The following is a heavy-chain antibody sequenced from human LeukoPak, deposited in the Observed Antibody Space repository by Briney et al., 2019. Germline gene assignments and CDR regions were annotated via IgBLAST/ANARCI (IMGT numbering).Heavy chain of an antibody. V-gene: IGHV5-51*01. D-gene: IGHD5-12*01. CDR3: ARHGGYSGYDGDDNFDY. CDR1: GYIFTSYW. CDR2: IYPGNSDT. Sequence: GESRQISGKCSGYIFTSYWIGGVRALPGKGLECMGIIYPGNSDTRYSPYFQGQVNISADKSISTAYLQWSSLKASDTAMYYCARHGGYSGYDGDDNFDYWGQGTLVTVSS. J-gene: IGHJ4*02.